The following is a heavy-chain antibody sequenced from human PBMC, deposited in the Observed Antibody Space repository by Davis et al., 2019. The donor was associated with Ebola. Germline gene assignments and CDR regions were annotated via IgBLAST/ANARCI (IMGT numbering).Heavy chain of an antibody. CDR3: ARGGIVVVPAAPNWFDP. J-gene: IGHJ5*02. D-gene: IGHD2-2*01. CDR1: GGSFSGYY. CDR2: INHSGST. V-gene: IGHV4-34*01. Sequence: PSETLSLTCAVYGGSFSGYYWSWIRQPPGKGLEWIGEINHSGSTNYNPSLKSRVTISVDTSKNQFSLKLSSVTAADTAVYYCARGGIVVVPAAPNWFDPWGQGTLVTVSS.